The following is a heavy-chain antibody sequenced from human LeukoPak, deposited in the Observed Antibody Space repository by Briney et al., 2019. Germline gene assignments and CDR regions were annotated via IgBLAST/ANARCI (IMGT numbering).Heavy chain of an antibody. Sequence: GGSLRLSCAASGFTFSSYSMNWVRQAPGKGLEWVSSISSSTRYIYDADSVKGRFTISRNNAKNSLYLQMNSLRAEDTAVYYCARGERTYSFGLLDFWGQGTLVTVSS. CDR1: GFTFSSYS. D-gene: IGHD6-19*01. V-gene: IGHV3-21*01. J-gene: IGHJ4*02. CDR2: ISSSTRYI. CDR3: ARGERTYSFGLLDF.